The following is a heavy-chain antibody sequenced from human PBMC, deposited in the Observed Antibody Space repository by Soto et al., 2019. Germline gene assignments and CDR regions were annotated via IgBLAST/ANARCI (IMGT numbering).Heavy chain of an antibody. CDR3: GRVFYSDFWSGYSMYNWFDP. D-gene: IGHD3-3*01. J-gene: IGHJ5*02. CDR1: AGSISGYD. CDR2: IYYSGST. Sequence: PSETLCLTCTVCAGSISGYDWSWIRQPPGKGLEWIGYIYYSGSTNYNPSLKSRGTISVDTFKNQFCLKLSSVTAADTAVYHCGRVFYSDFWSGYSMYNWFDPLGQGPLV. V-gene: IGHV4-59*01.